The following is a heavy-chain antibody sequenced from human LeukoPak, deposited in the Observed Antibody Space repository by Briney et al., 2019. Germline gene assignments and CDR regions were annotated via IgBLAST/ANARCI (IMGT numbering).Heavy chain of an antibody. Sequence: SQTLSLTCTVSGGSISSGSYYWSWIRQPAGKGLEWIGRIYTSGSTNYNPSLKSRVTISVDTSKNQFSLNLNSVTAEDTAVYFCARHGIVDSSRKYYFDYWGQGTLVTVSS. D-gene: IGHD6-13*01. CDR2: IYTSGST. J-gene: IGHJ4*02. CDR3: ARHGIVDSSRKYYFDY. V-gene: IGHV4-61*02. CDR1: GGSISSGSYY.